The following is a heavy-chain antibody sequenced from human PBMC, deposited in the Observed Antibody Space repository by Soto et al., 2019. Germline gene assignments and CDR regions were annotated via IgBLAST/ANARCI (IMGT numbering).Heavy chain of an antibody. Sequence: QVQLVQSGAEVKKPGSSVKVSCKASGGTFSSYTITWVRQAPGQGLEWMGRIIPILGIANYAQKFQGRVTITADKSTSTAYMELSSLRSEDTAVYYCARDRGGTSLDGGSGYNWFDPWGQGTLVTVSS. J-gene: IGHJ5*02. V-gene: IGHV1-69*08. CDR1: GGTFSSYT. CDR2: IIPILGIA. CDR3: ARDRGGTSLDGGSGYNWFDP. D-gene: IGHD2-2*01.